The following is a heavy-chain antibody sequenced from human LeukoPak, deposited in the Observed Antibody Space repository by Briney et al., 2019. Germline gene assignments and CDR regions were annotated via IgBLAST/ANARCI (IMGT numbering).Heavy chain of an antibody. J-gene: IGHJ3*02. CDR3: AKDRSTYYYDSSGYYPDAFDI. CDR2: ISYDGSNK. CDR1: GFTFSGYG. Sequence: GGSLRLSCAASGFTFSGYGIHWVRQAPGKGLEWVAVISYDGSNKYYADSVKGRFTISRDNSKNTLYLQMNSLRAEDTAVYYCAKDRSTYYYDSSGYYPDAFDIWGQGTMVTVSS. V-gene: IGHV3-30*18. D-gene: IGHD3-22*01.